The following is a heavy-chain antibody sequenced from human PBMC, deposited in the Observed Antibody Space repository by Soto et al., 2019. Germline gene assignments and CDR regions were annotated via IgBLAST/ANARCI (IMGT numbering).Heavy chain of an antibody. Sequence: SGPTLVNPTQTLTLTCTFSGFSLSTSGMRVSWIRQPPGKALEWLALIDWADDKYYSTSLKTRLTISKDTSKNQVVLTMTNVEPVDTATYFCSRAVGGFTYGYPDYWGQGTLVTAPQ. CDR1: GFSLSTSGMR. J-gene: IGHJ4*02. CDR2: IDWADDK. CDR3: SRAVGGFTYGYPDY. D-gene: IGHD5-18*01. V-gene: IGHV2-70*01.